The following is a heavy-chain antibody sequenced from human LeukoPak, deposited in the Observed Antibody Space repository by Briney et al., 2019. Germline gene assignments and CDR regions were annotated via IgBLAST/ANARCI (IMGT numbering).Heavy chain of an antibody. CDR3: ARDTAMVLDY. CDR2: ISGSGGST. Sequence: AGSLRLSCAASGFTFSHYTMKWVRPAQGKGLEWVSAISGSGGSTYYADSVKGRFTISRDNSKNTLYLQMNSLRAEDTAVYYCARDTAMVLDYWGQGTLVTVSS. J-gene: IGHJ4*02. V-gene: IGHV3-23*01. CDR1: GFTFSHYT. D-gene: IGHD5-18*01.